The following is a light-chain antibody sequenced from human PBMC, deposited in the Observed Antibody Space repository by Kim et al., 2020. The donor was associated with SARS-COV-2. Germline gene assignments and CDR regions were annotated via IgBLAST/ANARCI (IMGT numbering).Light chain of an antibody. CDR1: NSGSEG. J-gene: IGLJ1*01. Sequence: APGKTARITCGGNNSGSEGVHWYQRKRGQAPVLVIYYDSDRPSGIPERFSGSNSGNTATLTISRVEAGDEADYYCQVWDSSSDHPVFGTGTKVTVL. CDR3: QVWDSSSDHPV. V-gene: IGLV3-21*04. CDR2: YDS.